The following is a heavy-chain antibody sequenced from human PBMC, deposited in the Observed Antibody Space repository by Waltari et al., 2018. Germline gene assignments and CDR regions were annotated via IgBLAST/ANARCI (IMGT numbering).Heavy chain of an antibody. CDR2: INPGESET. D-gene: IGHD3-22*01. J-gene: IGHJ6*02. V-gene: IGHV3-7*03. CDR3: ARYDYDRNPFHYYGMDV. CDR1: GLTLGGSG. Sequence: EEHLVESGGGLVQPGGSLRLSCSASGLTLGGSGVTWVRQAPGKGLEWVANINPGESETYYVDSVKGRFTISRDNAKKSLYLQMNSLTAEDTAVYYCARYDYDRNPFHYYGMDVWGQGTTVTVSS.